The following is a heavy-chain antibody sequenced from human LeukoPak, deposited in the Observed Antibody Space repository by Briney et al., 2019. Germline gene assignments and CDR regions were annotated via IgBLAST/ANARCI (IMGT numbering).Heavy chain of an antibody. CDR1: GFTVSTNF. CDR2: IYGGGST. Sequence: GGSLRLSCAASGFTVSTNFMGWVRQAPGKGLEWVSVIYGGGSTYYADSVKGRFTISRDTSKNTLYLQMNSLRAEDTAVYYCATWPGGWYGEDSWGQGTLVTVSS. V-gene: IGHV3-53*01. CDR3: ATWPGGWYGEDS. D-gene: IGHD6-19*01. J-gene: IGHJ4*02.